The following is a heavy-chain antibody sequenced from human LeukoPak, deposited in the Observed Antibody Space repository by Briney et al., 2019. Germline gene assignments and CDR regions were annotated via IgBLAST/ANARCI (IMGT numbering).Heavy chain of an antibody. Sequence: GGSLRLSRAASGFTFSDYYMNWVRQAPGKGLEWVSSISSSSTIYYADSVKGRFTISRDNAKNSLYLQMNSLRAEDTAVYYCARDNSRFIVVVPAVRYWGQGTLVTVSS. CDR2: ISSSSTI. CDR3: ARDNSRFIVVVPAVRY. CDR1: GFTFSDYY. V-gene: IGHV3-69-1*02. D-gene: IGHD2-2*01. J-gene: IGHJ4*02.